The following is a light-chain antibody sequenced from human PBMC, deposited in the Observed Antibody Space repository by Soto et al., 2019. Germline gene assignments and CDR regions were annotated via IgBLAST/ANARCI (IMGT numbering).Light chain of an antibody. CDR3: QQANSFPIS. V-gene: IGKV1D-12*01. CDR2: GAS. J-gene: IGKJ5*01. Sequence: ILITQSTASLSSFFLDIVTITCRASQGVSTWLAWYQQKPGKAPKLLIYGASSLQSGVPSRFSGSGSGTDFTLTISNLQPEDFATYYCQQANSFPISFGQGTRLEIK. CDR1: QGVSTW.